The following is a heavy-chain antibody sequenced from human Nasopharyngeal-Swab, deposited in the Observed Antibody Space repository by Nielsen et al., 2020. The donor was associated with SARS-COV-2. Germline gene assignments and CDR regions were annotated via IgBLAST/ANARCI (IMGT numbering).Heavy chain of an antibody. V-gene: IGHV3-23*01. J-gene: IGHJ6*02. Sequence: GEALKISWSASGFIFKNYAMNWVRQDPGRGLEWVSAISGADDSTKYADSVKGRFTISRDNSKNTLDLQMNSLRAEDKAMYYCAKDRDSGDDSGEYYHYYGMDVWGQGTSVTVS. D-gene: IGHD5-12*01. CDR3: AKDRDSGDDSGEYYHYYGMDV. CDR1: GFIFKNYA. CDR2: ISGADDST.